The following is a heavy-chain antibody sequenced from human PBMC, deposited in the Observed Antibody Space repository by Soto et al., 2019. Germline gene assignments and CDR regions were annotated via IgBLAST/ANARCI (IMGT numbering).Heavy chain of an antibody. CDR2: ISSSSSTI. Sequence: EVQLVESGGGLVQPGGSLRLSCAASGFTFSSYSMNWVRQAPGKGLEWVSYISSSSSTIYYADSVKGRFTISRDNAKNSLYLQMNSLRAEDTAVYYCARGAQGMEVVATTFDYWGQGTLVTVSS. J-gene: IGHJ4*02. D-gene: IGHD5-12*01. V-gene: IGHV3-48*01. CDR1: GFTFSSYS. CDR3: ARGAQGMEVVATTFDY.